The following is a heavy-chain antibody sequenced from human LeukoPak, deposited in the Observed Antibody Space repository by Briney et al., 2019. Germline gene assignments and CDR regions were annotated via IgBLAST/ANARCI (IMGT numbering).Heavy chain of an antibody. V-gene: IGHV1-8*01. J-gene: IGHJ2*01. CDR1: GYTFTSYD. CDR2: MNPNSGNT. D-gene: IGHD2-2*01. Sequence: ASVKVSCKASGYTFTSYDINWVRQATGQGLEWMGWMNPNSGNTGYAQKFQGRVTMTRNTSISTAYMELSSLRSEDTAVYYCARGQKSLTRRAWYFDLWGRGTLVTVSS. CDR3: ARGQKSLTRRAWYFDL.